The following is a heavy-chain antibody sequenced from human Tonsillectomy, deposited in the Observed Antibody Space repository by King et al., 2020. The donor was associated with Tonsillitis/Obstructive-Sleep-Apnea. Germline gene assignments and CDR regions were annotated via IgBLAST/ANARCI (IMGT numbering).Heavy chain of an antibody. CDR1: GGSISSYH. Sequence: MQLQESGPGLVKPSETLSLTCTVFGGSISSYHWSWIRQPPGKGLEWIGYICNSGSTNYNPSLKSRVTISVDMSKNEFSLKLSSVTAADTAVYYCARQSGWDYYMDVWGKGTTVTVSS. CDR2: ICNSGST. V-gene: IGHV4-59*08. CDR3: ARQSGWDYYMDV. D-gene: IGHD6-19*01. J-gene: IGHJ6*03.